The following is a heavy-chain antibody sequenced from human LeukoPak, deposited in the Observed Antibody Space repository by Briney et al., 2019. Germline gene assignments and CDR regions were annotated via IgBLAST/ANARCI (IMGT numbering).Heavy chain of an antibody. D-gene: IGHD2-21*01. Sequence: ASVKVSCKASGYTLTSYGISWVRQALGQGLEWVGWINTKTGIPTYGQGFTGRFVFSLDTSVSTAYLQINSLRAEDTAVYYCARGGGGGIVWGQGTTVTVSS. V-gene: IGHV7-4-1*02. J-gene: IGHJ6*02. CDR1: GYTLTSYG. CDR2: INTKTGIP. CDR3: ARGGGGGIV.